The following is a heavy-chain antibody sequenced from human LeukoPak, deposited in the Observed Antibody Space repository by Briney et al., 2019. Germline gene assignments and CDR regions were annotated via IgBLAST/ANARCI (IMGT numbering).Heavy chain of an antibody. D-gene: IGHD5-24*01. CDR2: IYYSGST. CDR1: GGSISSYY. Sequence: SETLSLTCTVSGGSISSYYWSWIRQPPEKGLEWIGYIYYSGSTNYNPSLKSRVTISVDASKNQFSLKLSSVTAADTAVYYCAIRRWLPLLYYFDYWGQGTLVTVSS. V-gene: IGHV4-59*12. CDR3: AIRRWLPLLYYFDY. J-gene: IGHJ4*02.